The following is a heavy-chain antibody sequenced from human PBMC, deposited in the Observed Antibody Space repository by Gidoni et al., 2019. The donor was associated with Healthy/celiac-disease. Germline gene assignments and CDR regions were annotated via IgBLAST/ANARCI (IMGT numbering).Heavy chain of an antibody. CDR2: ISSSSSYI. Sequence: EVQLVESGGGLVKPGGSLRLSCAASGFTFSSYSMNWVRQAPGKGLEWVSSISSSSSYIYYADSVKGRFTISRDNAKNSLYLQMNSLRAEDTAVYYCARDGDMVRGPYYFDYWGQGTLVTVSS. J-gene: IGHJ4*02. V-gene: IGHV3-21*01. CDR1: GFTFSSYS. CDR3: ARDGDMVRGPYYFDY. D-gene: IGHD3-10*01.